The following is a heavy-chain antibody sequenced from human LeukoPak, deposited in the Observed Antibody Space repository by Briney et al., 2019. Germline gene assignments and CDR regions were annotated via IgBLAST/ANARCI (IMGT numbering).Heavy chain of an antibody. CDR1: GGSISRSSYY. CDR2: IYYSGST. Sequence: PSETLSLTCTVSGGSISRSSYYWGWIRQPPGKGLEWIGSIYYSGSTYYNPSLKSRVTMSVDTSKNQFSLKMSSVTAADTAVYYCARTFPDYDFWSGYFDYWGQGILSPSPQ. V-gene: IGHV4-39*01. D-gene: IGHD3-3*01. J-gene: IGHJ4*02. CDR3: ARTFPDYDFWSGYFDY.